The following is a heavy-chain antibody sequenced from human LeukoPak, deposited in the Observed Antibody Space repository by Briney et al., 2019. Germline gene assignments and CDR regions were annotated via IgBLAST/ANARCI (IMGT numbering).Heavy chain of an antibody. Sequence: ASVKVSCKASGYTFTSYVLHWVRQAPGQRLEWMGWINAANGNTKYSQKFQGRVTITRDTSASTAYMELSSLRSEDTAVYYCAREGYSSRWDYFDYWGQGTLVTVSS. V-gene: IGHV1-3*01. D-gene: IGHD6-13*01. CDR1: GYTFTSYV. CDR3: AREGYSSRWDYFDY. CDR2: INAANGNT. J-gene: IGHJ4*02.